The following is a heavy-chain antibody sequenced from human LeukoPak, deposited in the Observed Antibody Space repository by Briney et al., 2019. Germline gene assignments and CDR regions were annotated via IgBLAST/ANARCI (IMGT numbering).Heavy chain of an antibody. CDR2: ISSSSSYI. D-gene: IGHD6-6*01. CDR1: GFTFSTYW. Sequence: GGSLRLSCAASGFTFSTYWMHWVRQAPGKGLEWVSYISSSSSYIYYADSVKGRFTISRDNAKNSLYLQMNSLRAEDTAVYYCAKVLDQLVPDYWGQGTLVTVSS. CDR3: AKVLDQLVPDY. V-gene: IGHV3-21*01. J-gene: IGHJ4*02.